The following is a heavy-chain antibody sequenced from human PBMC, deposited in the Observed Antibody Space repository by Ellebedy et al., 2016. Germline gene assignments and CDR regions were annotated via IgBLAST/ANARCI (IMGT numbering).Heavy chain of an antibody. CDR2: ISGLSSST. V-gene: IGHV3-23*01. CDR3: ARDDAPDGGYLNY. CDR1: GFTFSNYA. Sequence: GESLKISCAASGFTFSNYAMNWVRQAPGKGLEWVSTISGLSSSTFYADSVKGRFTISRDNAKSTLYLQMNNLRAEDTAVYYCARDDAPDGGYLNYWGQGALVTVSS. J-gene: IGHJ4*02. D-gene: IGHD1-14*01.